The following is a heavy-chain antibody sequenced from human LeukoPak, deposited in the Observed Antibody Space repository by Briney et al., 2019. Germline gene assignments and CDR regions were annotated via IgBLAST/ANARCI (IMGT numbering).Heavy chain of an antibody. D-gene: IGHD3-10*01. CDR1: GGSISSCGYS. CDR3: ARVGYYYGSGSYTPPTIFDY. Sequence: PSQTLSLTCAVSGGSISSCGYSWSWIRQPPGKGLEWIGEINHSGSTNYNPSLKSRVTISVDTSKNQFSLKLSSVTAADTAVYYCARVGYYYGSGSYTPPTIFDYWGQGTLVTVSS. V-gene: IGHV4-30-2*01. J-gene: IGHJ4*02. CDR2: INHSGST.